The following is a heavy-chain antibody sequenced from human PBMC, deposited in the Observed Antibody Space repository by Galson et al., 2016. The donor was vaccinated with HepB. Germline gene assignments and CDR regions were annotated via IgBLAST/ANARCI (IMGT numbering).Heavy chain of an antibody. CDR1: GFSLSTRGVG. CDR3: AHTRRTTFRDYGDYEYFDY. V-gene: IGHV2-5*02. D-gene: IGHD4-17*01. J-gene: IGHJ4*02. Sequence: PALVQPTQTLTLTCPFPGFSLSTRGVGAGWIRQPPGQALEWLALIYWDDDKRYSPPLKNRLTNTKDTSKNQVVLTMTNMDPVDTATYFCAHTRRTTFRDYGDYEYFDYWGRGTLVTVSS. CDR2: IYWDDDK.